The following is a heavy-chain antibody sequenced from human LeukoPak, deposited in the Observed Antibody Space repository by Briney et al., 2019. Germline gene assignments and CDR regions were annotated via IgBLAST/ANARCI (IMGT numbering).Heavy chain of an antibody. CDR2: IYYSGST. J-gene: IGHJ2*01. CDR1: GGSISSYY. D-gene: IGHD2-21*01. Sequence: SETLSLTCTVSGGSISSYYWSWIRQPPGKGLEWIGYIYYSGSTNYNPSLKSRVTISVDTSKNQFSLKLSSVTAADTAVYYCARRDLFYWYSDLWGRGTLVTVSS. CDR3: ARRDLFYWYSDL. V-gene: IGHV4-59*08.